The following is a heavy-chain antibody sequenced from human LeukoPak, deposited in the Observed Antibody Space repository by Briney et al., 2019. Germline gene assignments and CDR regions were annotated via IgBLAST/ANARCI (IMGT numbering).Heavy chain of an antibody. CDR3: ARSPPRDILTGFYFYFDY. J-gene: IGHJ4*02. V-gene: IGHV3-53*01. Sequence: GGSLRLSCVASGFSVRSHYMTWVRQAPGKGLEWVSSIQSNGNTDYADSVKGRFTISRDNSKNTLYLHVDSLRAEDSALYYCARSPPRDILTGFYFYFDYWGQGTLVSVSS. CDR1: GFSVRSHY. D-gene: IGHD3-9*01. CDR2: IQSNGNT.